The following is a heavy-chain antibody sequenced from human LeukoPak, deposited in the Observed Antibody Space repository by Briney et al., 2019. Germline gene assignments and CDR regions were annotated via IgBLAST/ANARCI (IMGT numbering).Heavy chain of an antibody. CDR1: GGSISSYY. D-gene: IGHD2-15*01. J-gene: IGHJ4*02. CDR3: ARTSPRAATFDY. V-gene: IGHV4-59*12. CDR2: IYYSGST. Sequence: SETLSLTCTVSGGSISSYYWSWIRQPPGKGLGWIGYIYYSGSTNYNPSLKSRVTISVDTSKNQFSLKLSSVTAADTAVYYCARTSPRAATFDYWGQGTLVTVSS.